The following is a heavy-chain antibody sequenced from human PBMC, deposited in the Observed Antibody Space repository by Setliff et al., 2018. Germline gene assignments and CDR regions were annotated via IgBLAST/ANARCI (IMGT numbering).Heavy chain of an antibody. D-gene: IGHD3-10*01. J-gene: IGHJ5*02. CDR3: AKSGSGSYYSWFDP. V-gene: IGHV4-34*08. Sequence: SETLSLTCSAYGGTFSDYYWTWIRQSPGKGLEWIGEINHSGTTNYNPSLKSRVTISVDTSKDQFSLKLSSVTAADTAVYYCAKSGSGSYYSWFDPWGQGTLVTVSS. CDR1: GGTFSDYY. CDR2: INHSGTT.